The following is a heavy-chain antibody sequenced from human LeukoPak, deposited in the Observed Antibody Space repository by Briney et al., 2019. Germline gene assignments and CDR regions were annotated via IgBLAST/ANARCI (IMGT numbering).Heavy chain of an antibody. Sequence: GVYLRLSCTASGFAFTNAWMSWVRQTPGKGLEWVGRIKSNADGGTTDYAAPVKGRFTISRDDSKNTLYLQMNSLNTEDTAVYYCTTDGAYYYDSSGYYSSYWGQGTLVTVSS. D-gene: IGHD3-22*01. CDR1: GFAFTNAW. CDR3: TTDGAYYYDSSGYYSSY. V-gene: IGHV3-15*01. J-gene: IGHJ4*02. CDR2: IKSNADGGTT.